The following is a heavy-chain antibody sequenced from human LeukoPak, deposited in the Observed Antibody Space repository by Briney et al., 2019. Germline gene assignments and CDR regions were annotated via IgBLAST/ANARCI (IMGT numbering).Heavy chain of an antibody. D-gene: IGHD6-13*01. CDR2: ISGSGGST. CDR3: AKDLGSYSSSWQTDY. V-gene: IGHV3-23*01. J-gene: IGHJ4*02. Sequence: GGSLRLSCAASGFTFSSYAMSWVRQAPGKGLEWVSAISGSGGSTYYADSVKGRFTISRDNSKNTLYLQMNSLRAEDTAVYYCAKDLGSYSSSWQTDYWGQGTLVTVSS. CDR1: GFTFSSYA.